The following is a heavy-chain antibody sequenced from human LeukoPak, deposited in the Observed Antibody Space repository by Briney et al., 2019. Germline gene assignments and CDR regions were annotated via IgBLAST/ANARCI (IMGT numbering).Heavy chain of an antibody. D-gene: IGHD5-24*01. CDR1: GFTFSNYW. J-gene: IGHJ4*02. Sequence: QAGGSLRLSCAASGFTFSNYWMHWVRRAPGKGLVWVSRINMDGSITSYADSVKGRFIISRDNAKSTLYLQMNSLRAESTAVYYCAREYGYNTAHFDYWGQGTLVTVSS. CDR2: INMDGSIT. CDR3: AREYGYNTAHFDY. V-gene: IGHV3-74*01.